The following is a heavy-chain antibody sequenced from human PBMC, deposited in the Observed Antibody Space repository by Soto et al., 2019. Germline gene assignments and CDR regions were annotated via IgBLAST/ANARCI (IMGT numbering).Heavy chain of an antibody. Sequence: ASVKVSCKASGYTFTNSGISWVRQAPGQGLEWMGWISTDNGNTNYAQHLQGRVSMTTDTSTSTAYMDLRSLRSDGTAVYYCARDLWGTTGNWFDPWGQGTLVTVSS. CDR2: ISTDNGNT. D-gene: IGHD1-1*01. V-gene: IGHV1-18*01. J-gene: IGHJ5*02. CDR3: ARDLWGTTGNWFDP. CDR1: GYTFTNSG.